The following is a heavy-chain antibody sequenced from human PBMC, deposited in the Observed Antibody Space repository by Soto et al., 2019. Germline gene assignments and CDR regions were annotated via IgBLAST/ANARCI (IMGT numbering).Heavy chain of an antibody. V-gene: IGHV4-31*03. J-gene: IGHJ4*02. D-gene: IGHD3-22*01. CDR3: ARDSYDSSNYYRFDY. CDR2: IYYSGST. Sequence: QVQLQESGPGLVKPSQTLSLTCTVSGGSISSGGNYWSWIRQHRGKGLEWIGNIYYSGSTYYNPSLKSRVTISVDTSKNQFSLKLSSVTAADTAVYYCARDSYDSSNYYRFDYWGQGTLVTVSS. CDR1: GGSISSGGNY.